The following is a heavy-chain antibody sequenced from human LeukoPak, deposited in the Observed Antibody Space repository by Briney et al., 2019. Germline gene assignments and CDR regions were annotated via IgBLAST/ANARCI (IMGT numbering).Heavy chain of an antibody. V-gene: IGHV4-39*01. CDR3: ARLLVGTRAFDI. D-gene: IGHD1-26*01. CDR2: VYHSGSA. J-gene: IGHJ3*02. CDR1: DYSITTGGDY. Sequence: NASETLSLTCTVSDYSITTGGDYWGWIRQSPVKGLEWIGSVYHSGSAYPSPSLKSRVTLSVDTPKNQFSLKLSSVTAADTAMYYCARLLVGTRAFDIWGQGTMVTVSS.